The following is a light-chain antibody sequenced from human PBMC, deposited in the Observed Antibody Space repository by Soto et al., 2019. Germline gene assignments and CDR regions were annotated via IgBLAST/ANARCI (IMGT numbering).Light chain of an antibody. V-gene: IGKV3-15*01. CDR1: QSVSSN. CDR3: QQYYTWLGT. J-gene: IGKJ3*01. CDR2: GAS. Sequence: EIVMTQSPATLSVSPGERATLSCRASQSVSSNLAWYQQKPGQAPRLLIYGASTRASGIPARFSGSGSGTEFTLTISSLQSEEFAVYYCQQYYTWLGTFGPGTKVDI.